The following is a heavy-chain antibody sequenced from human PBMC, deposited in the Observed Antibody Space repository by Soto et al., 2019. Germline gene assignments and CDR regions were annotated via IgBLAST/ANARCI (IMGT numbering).Heavy chain of an antibody. J-gene: IGHJ4*01. CDR2: ISYDGSNK. CDR1: GFTFNSFA. V-gene: IGHV3-30-3*01. CDR3: ARDEHYYDNSGYYRGRHYYFDH. Sequence: QVQLVESGGGVVQPGRSLRLSCAASGFTFNSFAMHWVRQAPGKGLEWVAFISYDGSNKYYADSVKGRFTISRDYSKNTLYLQMNSLRPEDTAVYYCARDEHYYDNSGYYRGRHYYFDHWGHGTLVTVSS. D-gene: IGHD3-22*01.